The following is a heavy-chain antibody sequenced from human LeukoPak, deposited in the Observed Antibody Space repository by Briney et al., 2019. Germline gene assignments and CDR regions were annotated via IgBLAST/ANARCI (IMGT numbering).Heavy chain of an antibody. V-gene: IGHV4-61*02. J-gene: IGHJ5*02. Sequence: PAETLSLTCTVSGGSISSGSYYWSWIRQPAGKGLEWIGRIYTSGSTNYNPSLKSRVTISVDTSKNQFSLKLSSVTAADTAVYYYARGVTILGVVGNWFDPRGQGTLVTVCS. CDR3: ARGVTILGVVGNWFDP. D-gene: IGHD3-3*01. CDR2: IYTSGST. CDR1: GGSISSGSYY.